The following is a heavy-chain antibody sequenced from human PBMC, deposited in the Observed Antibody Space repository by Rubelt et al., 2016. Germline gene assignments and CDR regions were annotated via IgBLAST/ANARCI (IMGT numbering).Heavy chain of an antibody. CDR2: IYYSGST. CDR1: GGSISSGGYY. V-gene: IGHV4-31*03. J-gene: IGHJ4*02. D-gene: IGHD3-22*01. Sequence: QVQLQESGPGLVKPSQTLSLTCTVSGGSISSGGYYWSWIRQHPGKGLEWIGSIYYSGSTYYNPSCKRRVTRSVDSSKNQVSLRLSSVTAADTAVYYCASNDYYDSSGLFSYWGQGTLVTVSS. CDR3: ASNDYYDSSGLFSY.